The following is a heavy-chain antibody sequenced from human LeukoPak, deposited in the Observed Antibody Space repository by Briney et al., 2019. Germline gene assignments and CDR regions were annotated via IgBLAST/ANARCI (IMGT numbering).Heavy chain of an antibody. CDR3: ARVMPGTNYYDSSGYYYAPSDY. V-gene: IGHV3-21*01. Sequence: GGSLRLSCAASGFTFSSYSMNWVRQAPGKGLEWVSSISSSSSYIYYADSVKGRFTISRDNAKNSLYLQMNSLRAEDTAVYFCARVMPGTNYYDSSGYYYAPSDYWGQGTLVTVSS. CDR1: GFTFSSYS. D-gene: IGHD3-22*01. CDR2: ISSSSSYI. J-gene: IGHJ4*02.